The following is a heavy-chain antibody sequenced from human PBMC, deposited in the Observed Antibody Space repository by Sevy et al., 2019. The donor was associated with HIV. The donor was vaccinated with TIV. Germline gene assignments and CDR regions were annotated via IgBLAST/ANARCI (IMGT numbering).Heavy chain of an antibody. CDR2: IYYSWST. D-gene: IGHD2-2*01. J-gene: IGHJ4*02. V-gene: IGHV4-39*01. CDR1: GGSISSSSYY. Sequence: SETLSLTCTVSGGSISSSSYYWGWIRQPPGKGLESIGSIYYSWSTYYNPSLKSRVTISVDTSKNQFSLKLSSVTAADTAVYYCARLVVPAAMESGYFDYWGQGTLVTVSS. CDR3: ARLVVPAAMESGYFDY.